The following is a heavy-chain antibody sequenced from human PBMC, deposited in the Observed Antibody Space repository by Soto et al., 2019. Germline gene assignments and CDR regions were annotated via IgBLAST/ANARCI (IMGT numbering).Heavy chain of an antibody. V-gene: IGHV1-69*13. J-gene: IGHJ4*02. CDR2: IIPILGTA. CDR1: GGTFSSYA. D-gene: IGHD3-10*01. CDR3: ARDRRRVETYYYGSGTLGPLDY. Sequence: ASVKVSCKASGGTFSSYAISWVRQAPGQGLEWMGGIIPILGTANYAQKFQGRVTITADESTSTAYMELSSLRSEDTAVYYCARDRRRVETYYYGSGTLGPLDYWGQGTLVTVSS.